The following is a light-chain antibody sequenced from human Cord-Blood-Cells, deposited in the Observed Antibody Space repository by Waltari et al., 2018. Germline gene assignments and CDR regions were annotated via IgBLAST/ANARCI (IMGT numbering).Light chain of an antibody. V-gene: IGKV2-28*01. CDR2: LGS. CDR1: QSLLHSNGYNY. CDR3: MQALQTPVT. Sequence: DIVMPQSQLSLPVPPGEPASISCRSSQSLLHSNGYNYLDWYLQKPGQSPQLLIYLGSNRSSGVPDRFSGSGSGTDFTLKISRVEAEDVGVYYCMQALQTPVTFGPGTKVDIK. J-gene: IGKJ3*01.